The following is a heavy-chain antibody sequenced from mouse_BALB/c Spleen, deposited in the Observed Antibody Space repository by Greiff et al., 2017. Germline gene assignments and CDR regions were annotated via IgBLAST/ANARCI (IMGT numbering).Heavy chain of an antibody. CDR2: IRNKANGYTT. D-gene: IGHD2-1*01. Sequence: EVKLMESGGGLVQPGGSLRLSCATSGFTFTDYYMSWVRQPPGKALEWLGFIRNKANGYTTEYSASVKGRFTISRDNSQSILYLQMNTLRAEDSATYYCARDGRGNYLYAMDYWGQGTSVTVSS. J-gene: IGHJ4*01. CDR1: GFTFTDYY. CDR3: ARDGRGNYLYAMDY. V-gene: IGHV7-3*02.